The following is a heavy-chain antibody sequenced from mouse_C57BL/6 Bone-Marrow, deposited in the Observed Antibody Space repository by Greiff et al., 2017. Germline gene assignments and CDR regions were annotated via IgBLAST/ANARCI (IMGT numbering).Heavy chain of an antibody. V-gene: IGHV14-4*01. Sequence: VQLQQSGAELVRPGASVKLSCTASGFNIKDDYMHWVKQRPEQGLEWIGWIDPENGDTEYASKFQGKATIPADTSSNTAYLPLSSLTSEDTAVYYCTLNWDWFAYWGQGTLVTVSA. CDR2: IDPENGDT. J-gene: IGHJ3*01. D-gene: IGHD4-1*01. CDR3: TLNWDWFAY. CDR1: GFNIKDDY.